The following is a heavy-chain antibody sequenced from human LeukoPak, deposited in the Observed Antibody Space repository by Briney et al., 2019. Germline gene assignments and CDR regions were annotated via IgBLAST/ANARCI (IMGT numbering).Heavy chain of an antibody. CDR2: IYYSGST. Sequence: SETLSLTCTVSGDSISSYYWSWIRQPPGKGLEWIGYIYYSGSTNYNPSLKSRVTISVDTSKNQFSLKLSSVTAADTAVYYCARHRAFSGWAFFDYWGQGTLVTVSS. J-gene: IGHJ4*02. CDR3: ARHRAFSGWAFFDY. V-gene: IGHV4-59*08. CDR1: GDSISSYY. D-gene: IGHD6-19*01.